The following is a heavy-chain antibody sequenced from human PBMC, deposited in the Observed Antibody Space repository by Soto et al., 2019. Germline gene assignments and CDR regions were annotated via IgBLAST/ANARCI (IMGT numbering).Heavy chain of an antibody. D-gene: IGHD4-4*01. CDR3: ATGRPRSNWVYFDY. CDR1: GFTFSSYS. V-gene: IGHV3-7*01. Sequence: EVQLVESGGGLVKPGGSLRLSCAASGFTFSSYSMNWVRQAPGKGLEWVANIKQDGSAINYLDSLRGRFTISRDNGKNSLYLQMNSLRAEDAAVYYCATGRPRSNWVYFDYWGQGILVAVSS. CDR2: IKQDGSAI. J-gene: IGHJ4*02.